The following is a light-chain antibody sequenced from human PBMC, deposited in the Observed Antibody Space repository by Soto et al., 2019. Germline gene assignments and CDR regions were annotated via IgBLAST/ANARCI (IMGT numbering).Light chain of an antibody. V-gene: IGKV2-28*01. CDR3: MQALQSLA. CDR1: QCLHYHNTYTS. J-gene: IGKJ5*01. CDR2: YGS. Sequence: IVLSQSPLTLPVTTGEPASISCRSSQCLHYHNTYTSLDWYVQNPGQSPQLLISYGSTLATGVPDRFSGSGSGTDFTLKINRVEAEDVGTYYCMQALQSLAFGQGTRLEIK.